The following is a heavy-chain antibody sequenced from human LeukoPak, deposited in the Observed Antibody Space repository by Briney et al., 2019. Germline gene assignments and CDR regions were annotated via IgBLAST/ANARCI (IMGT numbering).Heavy chain of an antibody. CDR2: IIPILGIA. D-gene: IGHD3-22*01. J-gene: IGHJ4*02. CDR1: GGTFSSYA. V-gene: IGHV1-69*04. Sequence: SVKVSCKASGGTFSSYAISWVRQAPGQGLEWMGRIIPILGIANYAQKFQGRVTITADKSTSTACMELSSLRSEDTAVYYCAGEYYYDSSGYSTHYFDYWGQGTLVTVSS. CDR3: AGEYYYDSSGYSTHYFDY.